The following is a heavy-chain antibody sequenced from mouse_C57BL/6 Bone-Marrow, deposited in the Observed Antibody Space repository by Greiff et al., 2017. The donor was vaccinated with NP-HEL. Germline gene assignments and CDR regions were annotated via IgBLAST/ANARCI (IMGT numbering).Heavy chain of an antibody. J-gene: IGHJ2*01. CDR2: IYPGGGYT. Sequence: ESGAELVRPGTSVKMSCKASGYTFTNYWIGWAKQRPGHGLEWIGDIYPGGGYTNYNEKFKGKATLTADKSSSTAYMQFSSLTSEDSAIYYCARGPHYDLYFDYWGQGTTLTVSS. V-gene: IGHV1-63*01. D-gene: IGHD2-4*01. CDR3: ARGPHYDLYFDY. CDR1: GYTFTNYW.